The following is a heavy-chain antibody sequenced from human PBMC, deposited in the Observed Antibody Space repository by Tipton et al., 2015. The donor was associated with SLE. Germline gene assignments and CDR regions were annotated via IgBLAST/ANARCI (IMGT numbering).Heavy chain of an antibody. CDR2: IYSGGST. CDR1: GFTFSSNY. CDR3: ARASGSYYALGF. V-gene: IGHV3-53*01. J-gene: IGHJ4*02. Sequence: SLRLSCAASGFTFSSNYMTWVRQAPGKGLEWVSVIYSGGSTYYADSVKGRFTISRDNSKNTLYLQMNSLRAEDTAVYYCARASGSYYALGFWGQGTLVTVSS. D-gene: IGHD1-26*01.